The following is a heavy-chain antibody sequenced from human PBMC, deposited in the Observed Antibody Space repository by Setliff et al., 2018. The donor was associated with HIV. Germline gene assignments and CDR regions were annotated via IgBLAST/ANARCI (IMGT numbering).Heavy chain of an antibody. CDR1: GGSISSGGYY. D-gene: IGHD3-9*01. CDR3: ARADWSSLLRDAFDI. J-gene: IGHJ3*02. Sequence: SETLSLTCTVSGGSISSGGYYWSWIRQHPGKGLEWIGYIYYSGSTYYNPSLKSRVTISVDTSKNQFSLKLSSVTAADTAVYYCARADWSSLLRDAFDIWGQGTMVTVSS. V-gene: IGHV4-31*03. CDR2: IYYSGST.